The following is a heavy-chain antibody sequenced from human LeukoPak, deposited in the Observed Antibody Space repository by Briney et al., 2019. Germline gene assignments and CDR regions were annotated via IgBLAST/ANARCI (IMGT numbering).Heavy chain of an antibody. CDR1: GGSISSSSYY. D-gene: IGHD3-10*01. CDR2: MSYSGST. V-gene: IGHV4-39*01. Sequence: SETLSLTCTVSGGSISSSSYYWGWIRQPPGQGLEWIGSMSYSGSTYYNPSLKSRVTIAVDTSKTQFSLKMSCVTAADTADYYCARFYTTSQYGSGYMDVWGKGTTVTVSS. J-gene: IGHJ6*03. CDR3: ARFYTTSQYGSGYMDV.